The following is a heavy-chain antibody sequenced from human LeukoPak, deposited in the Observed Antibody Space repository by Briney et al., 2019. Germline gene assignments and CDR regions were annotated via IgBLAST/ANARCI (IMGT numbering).Heavy chain of an antibody. CDR3: ARFYGSGSFDY. CDR1: GFTVRSHY. D-gene: IGHD3-10*01. V-gene: IGHV3-53*01. Sequence: PGGSLRLSCAASGFTVRSHYMSWVRQAPGEGLEWVSLIHAGGDTYYAESVEGRFTISRDSPKNTLYLQMNSLTAKDTAVYYCARFYGSGSFDYWGQGTLVTVSS. J-gene: IGHJ4*02. CDR2: IHAGGDT.